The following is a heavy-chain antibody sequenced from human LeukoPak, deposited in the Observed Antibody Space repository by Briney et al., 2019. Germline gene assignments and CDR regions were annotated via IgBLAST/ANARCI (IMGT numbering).Heavy chain of an antibody. CDR1: GGSISSSSYY. V-gene: IGHV4-61*01. D-gene: IGHD3-22*01. J-gene: IGHJ3*02. CDR3: ARELEVVMGAFDI. Sequence: SETLSLTCTVSGGSISSSSYYWGWIRQPPGKGLEWIGYIYYSGSTNYNPSLKSRVTISVDTSKNQFSLKLSSVTAADTAVYYCARELEVVMGAFDIWGQGTMVTVSS. CDR2: IYYSGST.